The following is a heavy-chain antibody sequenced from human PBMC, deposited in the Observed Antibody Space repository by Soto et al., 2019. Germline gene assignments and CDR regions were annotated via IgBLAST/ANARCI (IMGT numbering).Heavy chain of an antibody. CDR1: GFTFSSHG. V-gene: IGHV3-30*18. CDR3: AKVGHCNSLDCRSHFDF. D-gene: IGHD2-2*01. Sequence: QVQLVESGGGVVQPGRSLRLSCAASGFTFSSHGMHWVRQAPGKGLEWVAVTSNDGSIEYYVDSVKGRFTISRDNSKNTLFLQMNSLRAEDTAMYYCAKVGHCNSLDCRSHFDFWGQGTLVTVSS. CDR2: TSNDGSIE. J-gene: IGHJ4*02.